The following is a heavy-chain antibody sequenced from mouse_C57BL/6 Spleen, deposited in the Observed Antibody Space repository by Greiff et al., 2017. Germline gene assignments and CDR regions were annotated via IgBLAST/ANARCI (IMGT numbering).Heavy chain of an antibody. J-gene: IGHJ2*01. D-gene: IGHD1-1*01. Sequence: EVKLQESGAELVRPGASVKLSCTASGFNIKDDYMHWVKQRPEQGLEWIGWIDPENGDTEYASKFQGKATITADTSSNTAYLQLSSLTSEDTAVYYCTTGYGSSYGGYYFDYWGQGTTLTVSS. CDR3: TTGYGSSYGGYYFDY. V-gene: IGHV14-4*01. CDR1: GFNIKDDY. CDR2: IDPENGDT.